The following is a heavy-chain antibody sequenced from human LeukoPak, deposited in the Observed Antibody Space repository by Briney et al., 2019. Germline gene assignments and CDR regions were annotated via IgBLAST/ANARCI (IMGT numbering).Heavy chain of an antibody. CDR1: GYTFTSYD. CDR3: ARVATPWFYYYDSSGYYYYFDC. Sequence: ASVKVSCKASGYTFTSYDINWVRQATGQGLEWMGWMNPNSGNTGYAQKFQGRVTMTRNTSISTAYMELSSLRSEDTAVYYCARVATPWFYYYDSSGYYYYFDCWGQGTLVTVSS. V-gene: IGHV1-8*01. CDR2: MNPNSGNT. D-gene: IGHD3-22*01. J-gene: IGHJ4*02.